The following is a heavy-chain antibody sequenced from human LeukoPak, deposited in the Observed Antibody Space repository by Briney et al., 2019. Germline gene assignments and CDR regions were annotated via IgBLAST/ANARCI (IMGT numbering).Heavy chain of an antibody. Sequence: ASVKVSCKASGYTFTGYHMHWVRQAPEHGLEWMGWINPNSGGTNYAQKFQGRVTMTRDTSISTAYMELSRLGSDDTAVYYCASGRGYSGLGSHDDAFDVWGQGTMDTVSS. V-gene: IGHV1-2*02. D-gene: IGHD3-10*01. CDR1: GYTFTGYH. J-gene: IGHJ3*01. CDR2: INPNSGGT. CDR3: ASGRGYSGLGSHDDAFDV.